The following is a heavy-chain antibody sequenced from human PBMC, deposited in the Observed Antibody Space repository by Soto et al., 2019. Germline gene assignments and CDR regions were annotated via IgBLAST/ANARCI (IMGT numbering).Heavy chain of an antibody. J-gene: IGHJ4*02. D-gene: IGHD6-19*01. Sequence: EVQLLESGGGLVKPGGSLGLPGAASGFTFSSNAMSWVRQAPGKGLEWVSAISGSGISTYYADSVKGRFTISKDNSKNTLYLQMNSLRAEDTAAYYCAKEVGYSSGWSEFDYWGQGTLVTVSS. CDR1: GFTFSSNA. CDR2: ISGSGIST. CDR3: AKEVGYSSGWSEFDY. V-gene: IGHV3-23*01.